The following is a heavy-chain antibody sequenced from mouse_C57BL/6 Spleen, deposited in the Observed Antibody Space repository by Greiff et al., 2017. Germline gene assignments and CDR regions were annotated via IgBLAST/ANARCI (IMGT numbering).Heavy chain of an antibody. V-gene: IGHV1-55*01. CDR2: IYPGSGST. CDR3: ARTIYYYGSDY. J-gene: IGHJ2*01. Sequence: VKLQQPGAELVKPGASVKMSCKASGYTFTSYWITWVKQRPGQGLEWIGDIYPGSGSTNYNEKFKSKATLTVDTSSSTAYMQLSSLTSEDSAVYYCARTIYYYGSDYWGQGTTLTVSS. CDR1: GYTFTSYW. D-gene: IGHD1-1*01.